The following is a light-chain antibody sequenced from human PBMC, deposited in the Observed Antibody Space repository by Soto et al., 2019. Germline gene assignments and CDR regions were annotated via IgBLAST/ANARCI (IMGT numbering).Light chain of an antibody. J-gene: IGLJ1*01. CDR3: SSYTSSNTYV. CDR2: DVS. V-gene: IGLV2-14*01. Sequence: HSVLAQPSSVSGSPGPSITISCMGTSSNVGGYNYVSWYQHHPGKAPKLMIYDVSYRPSGVSNRFSGSKSGNTASLTISGLQAEDEADYYCSSYTSSNTYVFGPGTKVTVL. CDR1: SSNVGGYNY.